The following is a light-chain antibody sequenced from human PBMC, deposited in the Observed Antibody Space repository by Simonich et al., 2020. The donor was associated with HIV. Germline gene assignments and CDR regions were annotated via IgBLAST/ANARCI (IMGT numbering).Light chain of an antibody. CDR1: QSVSNY. CDR3: QQYGSSPQT. CDR2: DAS. V-gene: IGKV3-20*01. J-gene: IGKJ1*01. Sequence: EIVLTQSPAILSLSPGERATLSCRASQSVSNYLAWYQQKPGQAPRLLIYDASKRATGIPDRFSGSGSGTDFTLTISRLEPEDFAVYYCQQYGSSPQTFGQGTKVEIK.